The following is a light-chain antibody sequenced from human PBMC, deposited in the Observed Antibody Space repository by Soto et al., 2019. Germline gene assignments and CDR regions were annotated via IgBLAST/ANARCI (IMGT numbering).Light chain of an antibody. J-gene: IGLJ3*02. CDR3: ATWDDSLNGWV. CDR2: SNN. CDR1: SSNIGSNA. Sequence: QSVLTQPPSASGTPGQRVTISCSGSSSNIGSNAVSWYQQLPGTAPKVLIYSNNQRPSGVPDRFSGSKSGTSASLAISGLQSEDDADYYCATWDDSLNGWVFGGGTTVTVL. V-gene: IGLV1-44*01.